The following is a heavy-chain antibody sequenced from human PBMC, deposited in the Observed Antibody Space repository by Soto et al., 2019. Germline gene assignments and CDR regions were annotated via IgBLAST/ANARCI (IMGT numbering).Heavy chain of an antibody. D-gene: IGHD3-10*01. CDR1: GGSFSGYY. V-gene: IGHV4-34*01. CDR3: SRGYYPCDY. J-gene: IGHJ4*02. Sequence: SETLSLTCAVYGGSFSGYYWSWIRQPPGKGLEWIGEINHSGSTNYNPSLKSRVTISVDTSKNQFSLNLSSVTAADTAVYYCSRGYYPCDYWGQGTLVTVSS. CDR2: INHSGST.